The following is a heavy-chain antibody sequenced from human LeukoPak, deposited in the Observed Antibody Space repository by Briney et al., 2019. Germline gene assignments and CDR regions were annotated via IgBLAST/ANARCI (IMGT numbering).Heavy chain of an antibody. Sequence: QTGGSLRLSCAASGFTFSSYGMHWVRQAPGKGLEWVAVIWYDGSNKYYADSVKGRFTISRDNSKNTLYLQMNSLRAEDTAVYYCAGAPEYSSGWVFFDYWGQGTLVTVSS. CDR2: IWYDGSNK. V-gene: IGHV3-33*01. CDR3: AGAPEYSSGWVFFDY. J-gene: IGHJ4*02. D-gene: IGHD6-19*01. CDR1: GFTFSSYG.